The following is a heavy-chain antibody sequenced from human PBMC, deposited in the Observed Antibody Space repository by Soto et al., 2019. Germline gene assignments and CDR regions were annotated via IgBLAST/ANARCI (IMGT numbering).Heavy chain of an antibody. V-gene: IGHV1-18*01. J-gene: IGHJ5*02. CDR1: GYTFTSYG. CDR3: ARAGSEYYDFWSGYHRENWFDP. Sequence: ASVKVSCKASGYTFTSYGISWVRQAPGQGLEWMGWISAYNGNTNYAQKLQGRVTMTTDTSTSTAYMELRSLRSDDTAVYYCARAGSEYYDFWSGYHRENWFDPWGQGTLVTVSS. CDR2: ISAYNGNT. D-gene: IGHD3-3*01.